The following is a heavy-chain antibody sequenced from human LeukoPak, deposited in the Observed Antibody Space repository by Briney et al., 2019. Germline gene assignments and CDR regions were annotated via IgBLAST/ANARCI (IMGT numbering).Heavy chain of an antibody. V-gene: IGHV1-18*01. J-gene: IGHJ4*02. D-gene: IGHD1-26*01. CDR1: GYAFINYA. CDR2: ISTYNGGT. Sequence: GASVKVSCKAFGYAFINYAITWVREAPGQGLEWMGWISTYNGGTKYARKFQGRVTMTTDTSTRTTYMELSNLRSDDTAVYYCTRTWVYSPRGRFDYWGQGTLVTVSS. CDR3: TRTWVYSPRGRFDY.